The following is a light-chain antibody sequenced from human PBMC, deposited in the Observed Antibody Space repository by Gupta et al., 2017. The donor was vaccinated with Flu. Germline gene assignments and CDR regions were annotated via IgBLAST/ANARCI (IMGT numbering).Light chain of an antibody. CDR3: ASFTSSSTWV. Sequence: QSALTQPASVSGSPGQSITISCTGTSSDVAGYNYVSWFQQRPAKAPKLIIYEVNNRPSGVSDRFSGSKSDNSASLTISGLQADDEADYYCASFTSSSTWVFGGGTKLTVL. CDR2: EVN. V-gene: IGLV2-14*01. J-gene: IGLJ3*02. CDR1: SSDVAGYNY.